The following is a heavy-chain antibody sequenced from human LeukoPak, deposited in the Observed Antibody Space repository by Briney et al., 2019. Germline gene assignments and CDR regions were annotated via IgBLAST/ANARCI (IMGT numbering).Heavy chain of an antibody. Sequence: PGESLRLSCAASGFTFSNNAMSWVRQAPGKGLEWVSAISGSGGSTYYADSVKGRFTISRDNSKNTLYLQMNSLRAEDTAVYYCANHPERWLQWYYFDYWGQGTLVIVSS. CDR2: ISGSGGST. CDR3: ANHPERWLQWYYFDY. D-gene: IGHD5-24*01. V-gene: IGHV3-23*01. CDR1: GFTFSNNA. J-gene: IGHJ4*02.